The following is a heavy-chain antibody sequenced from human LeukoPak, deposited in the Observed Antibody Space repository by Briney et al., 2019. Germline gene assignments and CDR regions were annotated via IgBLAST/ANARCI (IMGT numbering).Heavy chain of an antibody. Sequence: GGSLRLSCAASGFTFSSYGMHWVRQAPGKGLEWVSYISSSSSSIYYADSVKGRFTISRDNAKNSVYLQMNSLRDEDTAVYYCARTYYYDMAYWGQGTLVTVSS. CDR3: ARTYYYDMAY. V-gene: IGHV3-48*02. D-gene: IGHD3-22*01. CDR1: GFTFSSYG. CDR2: ISSSSSSI. J-gene: IGHJ4*02.